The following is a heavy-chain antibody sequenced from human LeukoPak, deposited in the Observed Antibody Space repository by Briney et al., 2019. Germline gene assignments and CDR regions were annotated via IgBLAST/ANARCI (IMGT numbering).Heavy chain of an antibody. CDR2: IYTSGST. D-gene: IGHD2-15*01. CDR3: ARDRTYCSGGSCYPSWFDP. CDR1: GGSISSYY. Sequence: SETLSFTCTVSGGSISSYYWSWIRQPAGKGLEWIGRIYTSGSTNYNPSLKSRVTMSVDTSKNQFSLKLSSVTAADTAVYYCARDRTYCSGGSCYPSWFDPWGQGTLVTVSS. V-gene: IGHV4-4*07. J-gene: IGHJ5*02.